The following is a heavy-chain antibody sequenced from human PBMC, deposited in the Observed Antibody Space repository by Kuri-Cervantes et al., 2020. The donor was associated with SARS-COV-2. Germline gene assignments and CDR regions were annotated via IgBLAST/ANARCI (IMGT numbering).Heavy chain of an antibody. CDR2: INHSGST. Sequence: GSLRLSCAVYGGSFSGYYWSWIRQPPGKGLEWIGEINHSGSTNYNPSLKSRVTISVDTSKNQFSLELSSVTAADTAVYYCARVKGIVLIDWFDPWGQGTLVTVSS. J-gene: IGHJ5*02. V-gene: IGHV4-34*01. CDR1: GGSFSGYY. CDR3: ARVKGIVLIDWFDP. D-gene: IGHD2-8*01.